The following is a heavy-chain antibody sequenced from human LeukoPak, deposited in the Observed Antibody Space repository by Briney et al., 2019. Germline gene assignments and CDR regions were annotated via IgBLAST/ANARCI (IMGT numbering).Heavy chain of an antibody. Sequence: ASVKVSCKASGGTFSSYAISWVRQAPGQGLEWMGWISAYNGNTNYAQKLQGRVTMTTDTSTSTAYMELRSLRSDDTAVYYCAGGSRPLRYWYFDLWGRGTLVTVSS. CDR1: GGTFSSYA. D-gene: IGHD4-17*01. J-gene: IGHJ2*01. CDR3: AGGSRPLRYWYFDL. CDR2: ISAYNGNT. V-gene: IGHV1-18*01.